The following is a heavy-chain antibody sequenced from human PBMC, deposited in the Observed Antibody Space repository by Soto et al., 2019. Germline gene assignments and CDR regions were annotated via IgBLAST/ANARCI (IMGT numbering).Heavy chain of an antibody. D-gene: IGHD6-19*01. CDR3: AKEGGGSGWYYFDY. CDR1: GFTFSSYG. V-gene: IGHV3-30*18. CDR2: ISYDGSNK. J-gene: IGHJ4*02. Sequence: QVQLVESGGGVVQPGRSLRLSCAASGFTFSSYGMHWVRQAPGKGLEWVAVISYDGSNKYYADSVKGRFTISRDNSKNTLHLQMNSLGAEDSAVYYCAKEGGGSGWYYFDYWGQGTLVTVSS.